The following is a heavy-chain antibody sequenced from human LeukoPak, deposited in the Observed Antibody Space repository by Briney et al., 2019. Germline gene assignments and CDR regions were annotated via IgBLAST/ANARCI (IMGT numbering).Heavy chain of an antibody. Sequence: SETLSLTCTVSGGSISSYYWSWIRQPPGKGLAWIGYIYYSGSTNYNPSLKSRVTISVDTSKNQFSLKLSSVTAADTAVYYCAGGMAGPYYFDYWGQGTLVTVSS. CDR3: AGGMAGPYYFDY. D-gene: IGHD6-19*01. CDR1: GGSISSYY. V-gene: IGHV4-59*01. J-gene: IGHJ4*02. CDR2: IYYSGST.